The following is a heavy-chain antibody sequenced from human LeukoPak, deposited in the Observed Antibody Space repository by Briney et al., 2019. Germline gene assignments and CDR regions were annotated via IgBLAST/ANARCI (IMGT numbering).Heavy chain of an antibody. J-gene: IGHJ4*02. CDR2: IYYSGST. Sequence: SETLSLTCTVSGGSISSYYWSWIRQPPGKGLEWIGYIYYSGSTNYNPSLKSRVTISVDTSKNQFSLKLSSVTAADTAVYYCARGDYGSPFCDYWGQGTLVTVSS. CDR3: ARGDYGSPFCDY. D-gene: IGHD3-10*01. CDR1: GGSISSYY. V-gene: IGHV4-59*01.